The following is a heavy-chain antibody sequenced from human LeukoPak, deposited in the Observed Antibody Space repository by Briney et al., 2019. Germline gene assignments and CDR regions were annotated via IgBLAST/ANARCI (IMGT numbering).Heavy chain of an antibody. CDR3: ARVYDFRSAFDI. D-gene: IGHD5/OR15-5a*01. V-gene: IGHV3-53*01. J-gene: IGHJ3*02. CDR1: GFTVSSNY. CDR2: IYSGGST. Sequence: PGGSLRLSCAASGFTVSSNYMSWVRQAPGKGLEWVSIIYSGGSTFYADSVKGRFTISRDNSKNTLYLQMNSLRAEDTAVYYCARVYDFRSAFDIWGQGTMVTVSS.